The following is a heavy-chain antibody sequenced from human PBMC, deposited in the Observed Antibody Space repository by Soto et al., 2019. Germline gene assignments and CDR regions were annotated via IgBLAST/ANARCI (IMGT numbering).Heavy chain of an antibody. V-gene: IGHV1-18*01. Sequence: QVQLVQSGPEVKNPGASVKVSCKPSGYTFTAYGITWLRQAPGQGPEWMGWISTSNGNTEYSQRLQGRVTMTRDPATNTVYMELRSLRSDDASGKYCARESDCSGRSCPWDDWGQGTLVTVSS. CDR1: GYTFTAYG. CDR2: ISTSNGNT. D-gene: IGHD2-15*01. J-gene: IGHJ4*02. CDR3: ARESDCSGRSCPWDD.